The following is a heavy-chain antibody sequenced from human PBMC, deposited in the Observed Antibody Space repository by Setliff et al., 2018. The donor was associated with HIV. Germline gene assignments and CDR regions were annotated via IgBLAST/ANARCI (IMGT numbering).Heavy chain of an antibody. CDR3: TRGAEVLRLGL. J-gene: IGHJ5*02. V-gene: IGHV4-34*01. CDR2: IYPRGSR. D-gene: IGHD3-10*01. Sequence: PSETLSLTCDDSAVSLRGHYWNWIRQSPGKGLEWIGEIYPRGSRSYNPSLKSRVTISKDTSKNQLSLKLTSVTAADSALYYCTRGAEVLRLGLWGQGTLVTVSS. CDR1: AVSLRGHY.